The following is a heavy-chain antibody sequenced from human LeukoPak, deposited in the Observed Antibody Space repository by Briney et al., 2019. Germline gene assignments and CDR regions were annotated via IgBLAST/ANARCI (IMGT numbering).Heavy chain of an antibody. CDR3: ARIYLKQASAS. CDR1: GFTFTSYW. CDR2: IKEDGSEK. D-gene: IGHD3-10*01. J-gene: IGHJ5*02. Sequence: GSLRLSCAASGFTFTSYWMSWVRQAPGKGLEWVANIKEDGSEKYYVDSVKGRFTISRDNAKNPVSLQMNSLRAEDSAVYYCARIYLKQASASWGQGTLVTVSS. V-gene: IGHV3-7*01.